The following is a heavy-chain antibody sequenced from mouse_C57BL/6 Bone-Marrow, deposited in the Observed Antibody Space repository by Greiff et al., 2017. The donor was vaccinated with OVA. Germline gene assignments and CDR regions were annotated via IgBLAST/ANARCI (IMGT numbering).Heavy chain of an antibody. J-gene: IGHJ2*01. D-gene: IGHD1-1*01. V-gene: IGHV1-81*01. CDR3: ARLGYYGPY. Sequence: QVQLQQSGAELARPGASVKLSCKASGYTFTSYGISWVKQRTGQGLEWIGEIYPRSGNTYYNEKLKGKATRTADKSSITAYMEIRSLTSAVLAVYFCARLGYYGPYWGQGTTLTVSS. CDR1: GYTFTSYG. CDR2: IYPRSGNT.